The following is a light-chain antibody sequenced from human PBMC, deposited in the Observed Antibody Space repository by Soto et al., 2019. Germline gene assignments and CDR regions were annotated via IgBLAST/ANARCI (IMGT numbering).Light chain of an antibody. CDR2: AAS. Sequence: IQMTQSPSSVSASVGARVTITCRASQDISSWLVWYQQKPGKAPELLIYAASSLQSGVPSRFSGSGSGTDFTLTITNLQPEDLATYYCQQTKSFPRTFGQGTKVDIK. V-gene: IGKV1D-12*01. CDR3: QQTKSFPRT. CDR1: QDISSW. J-gene: IGKJ1*01.